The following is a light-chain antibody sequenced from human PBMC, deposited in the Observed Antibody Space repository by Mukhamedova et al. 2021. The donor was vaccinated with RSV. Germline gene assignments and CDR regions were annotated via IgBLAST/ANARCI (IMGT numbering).Light chain of an antibody. V-gene: IGKV3-20*01. Sequence: GERATLSCRASQRLSSSYLAWYQQKPGQAPRLLIYGASRRASGIPDRFSGSVSGTAFSLTISRLEPEDFAVYYCQQYGSALPYAFG. CDR1: QRLSSSY. J-gene: IGKJ2*01. CDR2: GAS. CDR3: QQYGSALPYA.